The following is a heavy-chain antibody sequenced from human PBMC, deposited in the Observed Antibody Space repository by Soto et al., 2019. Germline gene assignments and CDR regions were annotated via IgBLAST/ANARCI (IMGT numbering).Heavy chain of an antibody. CDR3: AKDSRDGKPYYYYGMDV. J-gene: IGHJ6*02. V-gene: IGHV3-23*01. CDR2: ISGSGGST. Sequence: PGGSLRLSCAASGFTFSSYAMSWVRQAPGKGLEWVSAISGSGGSTYYADSVKGRFTISRDNSKNTLYLQMNSLRAEDTAVYYCAKDSRDGKPYYYYGMDVWGRGTTVTVSS. CDR1: GFTFSSYA.